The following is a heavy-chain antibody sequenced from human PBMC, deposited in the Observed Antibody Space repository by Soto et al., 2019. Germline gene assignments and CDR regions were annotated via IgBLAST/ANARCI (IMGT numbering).Heavy chain of an antibody. J-gene: IGHJ4*02. CDR2: IDESGIT. Sequence: QVQVQPWGAGLLKPSETLSLTCSVYGVSLSRYYWSWIRQPPGKGLEWIGEIDESGITNYNSSLKSRVTISIDTSKNQLSLKLRSGSAADTALYYCARSGAWRPDYWGQGILVTVFS. CDR3: ARSGAWRPDY. V-gene: IGHV4-34*01. CDR1: GVSLSRYY. D-gene: IGHD3-3*01.